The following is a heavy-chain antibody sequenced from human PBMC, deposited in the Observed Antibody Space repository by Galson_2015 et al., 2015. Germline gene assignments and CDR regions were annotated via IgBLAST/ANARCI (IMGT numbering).Heavy chain of an antibody. D-gene: IGHD5-24*01. CDR3: ASAEMATKTGAFEI. Sequence: SLRLSCAASGFTFSSYGMHWVRQAPGKGLEWVAVISYDGSNKYYADSVKGRFTISRDNSKNTLYLQMNSLRAEDTAVYYCASAEMATKTGAFEIWGQGTMVTVSS. CDR2: ISYDGSNK. CDR1: GFTFSSYG. V-gene: IGHV3-30*03. J-gene: IGHJ3*02.